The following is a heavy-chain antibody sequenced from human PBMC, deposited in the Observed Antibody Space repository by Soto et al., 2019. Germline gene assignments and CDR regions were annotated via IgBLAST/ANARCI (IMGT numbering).Heavy chain of an antibody. CDR2: SSGTGDSS. D-gene: IGHD3-10*01. V-gene: IGHV3-23*01. Sequence: EVQLLESGGGLVQPGGSLRLSCAASGFTFGSYAMSWVRQAPGKGLEWVSLSSGTGDSSEYANSVKGRFTNSRDYSKTTVFLQMISLRAEDTAVYFCAKDNGNYGSGSFSHWGQGTLVSVSS. J-gene: IGHJ4*02. CDR3: AKDNGNYGSGSFSH. CDR1: GFTFGSYA.